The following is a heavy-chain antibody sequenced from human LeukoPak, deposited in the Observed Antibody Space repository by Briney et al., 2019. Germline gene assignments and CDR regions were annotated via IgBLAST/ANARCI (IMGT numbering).Heavy chain of an antibody. CDR2: IRYDGSNK. CDR1: GFTFSSYG. V-gene: IGHV3-30*02. D-gene: IGHD6-19*01. CDR3: ARDGYSSGWYSYYYYMDV. J-gene: IGHJ6*03. Sequence: PGGSLRLSCGASGFTFSSYGMHWVRQAPGKGLEWVAFIRYDGSNKYYADSVKGRFTISRDNSKNTLYLQMNSMRAEDTAVYYCARDGYSSGWYSYYYYMDVWGKGTTVTVSS.